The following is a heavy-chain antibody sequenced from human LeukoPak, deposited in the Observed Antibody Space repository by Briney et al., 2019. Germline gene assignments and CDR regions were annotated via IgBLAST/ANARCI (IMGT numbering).Heavy chain of an antibody. J-gene: IGHJ6*02. CDR2: IYSGGTT. D-gene: IGHD3-10*01. CDR3: TTGYYGSGSYYYFYGMDV. V-gene: IGHV3-53*01. CDR1: GFTVSNNY. Sequence: GGSLRLSCAASGFTVSNNYMSWVRQAPGKGLEWVSVIYSGGTTYYADSVKGRFTISRDNSKNTPSLQMNSLREEDAAVYYCTTGYYGSGSYYYFYGMDVWGQGTTVTVSS.